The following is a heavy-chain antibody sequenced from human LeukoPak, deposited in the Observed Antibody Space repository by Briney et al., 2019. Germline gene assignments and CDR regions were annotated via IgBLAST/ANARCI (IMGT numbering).Heavy chain of an antibody. D-gene: IGHD2-2*01. CDR1: GFTFSSYW. CDR2: INSDGSST. Sequence: PGGSLRLSCAASGFTFSSYWMHWVRQAPGKGLVWVSRINSDGSSTNYADSVMGRFTISRDNAKNTLYVQMNSLRAEDTAVYYCAARGYCSGTSCLLEYWGQGTLVTVSS. J-gene: IGHJ4*02. CDR3: AARGYCSGTSCLLEY. V-gene: IGHV3-74*01.